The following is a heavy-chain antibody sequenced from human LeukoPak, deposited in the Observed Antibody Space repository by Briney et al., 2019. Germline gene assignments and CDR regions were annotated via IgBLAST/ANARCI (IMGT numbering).Heavy chain of an antibody. Sequence: PSPSLSLTRTVSGASVSIGSSCSGWVRQPPGKGLEWIRNINYSGSTYYNPSLKSRVTISVDTSKSQFSLKLSSVTAPDTAVYSCARRDSGHGARLDYWGQGTLVTVSS. CDR3: ARRDSGHGARLDY. V-gene: IGHV4-39*01. J-gene: IGHJ4*02. CDR1: GASVSIGSSC. CDR2: INYSGST. D-gene: IGHD5-12*01.